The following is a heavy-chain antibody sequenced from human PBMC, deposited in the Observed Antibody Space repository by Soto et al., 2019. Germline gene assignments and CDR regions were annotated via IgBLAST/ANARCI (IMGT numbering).Heavy chain of an antibody. D-gene: IGHD6-6*01. CDR1: GGTFSSYA. CDR3: ARVLPKKDSSSSGWFDP. CDR2: IIPIFGTA. J-gene: IGHJ5*02. V-gene: IGHV1-69*01. Sequence: QVQLVQSGAEVKKPGSSVKVSCKASGGTFSSYAISWVRQAPGQGLEWMGGIIPIFGTANYAQKFQGRVTITADESTSTADMELSSLRSEDTAVYYCARVLPKKDSSSSGWFDPWGQGTLVTVSS.